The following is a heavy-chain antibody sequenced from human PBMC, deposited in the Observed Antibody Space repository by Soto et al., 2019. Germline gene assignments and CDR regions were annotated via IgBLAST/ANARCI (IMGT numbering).Heavy chain of an antibody. CDR1: GGSFSGYY. Sequence: ETLSLTCAVYGGSFSGYYWSWIRQPPGKGLEWIGEINHSGSTNYNPSLKSRVTISVDTSKNQFSLKLSSVTAADTAVYYCARRNSAAAGRFSVRKNWFDPWGQGTLVTVSS. D-gene: IGHD6-13*01. J-gene: IGHJ5*02. V-gene: IGHV4-34*01. CDR3: ARRNSAAAGRFSVRKNWFDP. CDR2: INHSGST.